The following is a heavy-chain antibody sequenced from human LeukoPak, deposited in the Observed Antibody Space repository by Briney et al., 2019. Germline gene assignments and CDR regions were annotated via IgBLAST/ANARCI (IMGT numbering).Heavy chain of an antibody. J-gene: IGHJ6*03. D-gene: IGHD2/OR15-2a*01. CDR1: GGSISSHY. CDR2: IYYSGST. V-gene: IGHV4-59*11. Sequence: NPSETLSLTCTVSGGSISSHYWRWLRQPPGKGLEGLGYIYYSGSTHYNPSLKSRVTISVDTSKNQFSLKLSSVTAADTAVYYCASSTNYYYYYYYMDVWGKGTTVTVSS. CDR3: ASSTNYYYYYYYMDV.